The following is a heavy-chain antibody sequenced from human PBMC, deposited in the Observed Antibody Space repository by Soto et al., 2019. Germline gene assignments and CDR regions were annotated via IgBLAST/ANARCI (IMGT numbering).Heavy chain of an antibody. CDR1: GTIFSSYT. J-gene: IGHJ6*02. CDR2: IITILGET. D-gene: IGHD3-16*01. V-gene: IGHV1-69*08. CDR3: ARGLGGRMDD. Sequence: QVQLVQSGAEVKKPGSSVRVSCKASGTIFSSYTISWVRQAPGQGLEWMGRIITILGETNSAPKFKGRVTLTADKSTNTTYMELNSLRLEDTALDYCARGLGGRMDDWGQGTTVTVSS.